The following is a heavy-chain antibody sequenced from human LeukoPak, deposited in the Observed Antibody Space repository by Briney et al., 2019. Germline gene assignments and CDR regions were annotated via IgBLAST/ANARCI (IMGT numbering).Heavy chain of an antibody. D-gene: IGHD4-17*01. CDR3: ARAHSTVTTDYYYYMDV. CDR2: IYYSGGT. Sequence: SETLSLTCTVSGGSISSYYWSWIRQPPGKGLEWIGYIYYSGGTNYNPSLKSRVTISVDTSKNQFSLKLSSVTAADTAVYYCARAHSTVTTDYYYYMDVWGKGTTVTISS. CDR1: GGSISSYY. J-gene: IGHJ6*03. V-gene: IGHV4-59*01.